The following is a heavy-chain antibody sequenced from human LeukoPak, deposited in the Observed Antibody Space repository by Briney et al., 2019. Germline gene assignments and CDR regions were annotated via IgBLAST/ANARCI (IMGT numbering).Heavy chain of an antibody. CDR3: ARRPLLVYTATSNRDDYFDY. V-gene: IGHV4-39*01. J-gene: IGHJ4*02. Sequence: KASETLSLTCTVSGGSISSSSYYWGWIRQPPGKGLEWIGSIYYSGSTYYNPSLKSRVTISVDTSKNQFSLKLSSVTAADTAVYYCARRPLLVYTATSNRDDYFDYWGQGTLVTVSS. CDR2: IYYSGST. D-gene: IGHD2-15*01. CDR1: GGSISSSSYY.